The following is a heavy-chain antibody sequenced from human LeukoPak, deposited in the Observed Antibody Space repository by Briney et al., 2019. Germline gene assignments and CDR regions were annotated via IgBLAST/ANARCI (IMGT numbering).Heavy chain of an antibody. D-gene: IGHD2-2*01. CDR3: ARTLIVVPAAAYFDY. V-gene: IGHV7-4-1*02. CDR2: INTNTGNP. J-gene: IGHJ4*02. Sequence: ASVKVSCKASGYTFTSYAMNWVRQAPGQGLEWMGWINTNTGNPTYAQGFTGRFVFSLDTSVSTAYLQISSLKAEDTAVYYCARTLIVVPAAAYFDYWGQGTLVTVSS. CDR1: GYTFTSYA.